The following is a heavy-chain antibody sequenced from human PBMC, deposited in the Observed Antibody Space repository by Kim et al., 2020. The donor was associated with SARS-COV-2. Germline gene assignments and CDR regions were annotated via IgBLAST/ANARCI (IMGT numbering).Heavy chain of an antibody. J-gene: IGHJ4*02. D-gene: IGHD3-22*01. CDR3: VKGNYDSSGYYSDFDY. Sequence: SVKGRFTISRDNSKNTLYLQMSSLRAEDTAVYYCVKGNYDSSGYYSDFDYWGQGTLVTVSS. V-gene: IGHV3-64D*09.